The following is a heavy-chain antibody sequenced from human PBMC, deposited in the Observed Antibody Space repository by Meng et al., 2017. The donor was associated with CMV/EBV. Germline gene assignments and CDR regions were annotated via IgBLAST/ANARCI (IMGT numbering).Heavy chain of an antibody. CDR2: IYSGGST. Sequence: GGSLRLSCAASGFTVSSNYMSWVRQAPGKGLEWVSVIYSGGSTYYADSVKGRFTISRDNSKNTLYLQMNSLRAEDTAVYCCASRSVRITIFGVAHDAFDIWGQGTMVTVSS. D-gene: IGHD3-3*01. V-gene: IGHV3-66*02. J-gene: IGHJ3*02. CDR1: GFTVSSNY. CDR3: ASRSVRITIFGVAHDAFDI.